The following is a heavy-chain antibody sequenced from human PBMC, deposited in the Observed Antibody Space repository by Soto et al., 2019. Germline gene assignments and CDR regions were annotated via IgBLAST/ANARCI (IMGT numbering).Heavy chain of an antibody. CDR1: GFPFGDYY. D-gene: IGHD2-15*01. CDR3: ASQYGGYGWFDT. CDR2: IAGGGSPK. J-gene: IGHJ5*02. Sequence: PGGSLRLSCAAFGFPFGDYYMSWIRQAPGKGLECISYIAGGGSPKYYADSVKGRFTISRDNAKNTLFLQMNSLRAEDTAVYYCASQYGGYGWFDTWGQGTPVTVSS. V-gene: IGHV3-11*04.